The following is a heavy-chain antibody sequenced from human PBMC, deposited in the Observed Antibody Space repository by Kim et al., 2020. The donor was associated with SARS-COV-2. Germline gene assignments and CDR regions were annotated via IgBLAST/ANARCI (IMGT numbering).Heavy chain of an antibody. CDR2: ISSGGGGRT. V-gene: IGHV3-23*01. Sequence: GGSLRLSCAASGFTFTNYGMSWVRQAPGKGLEWVSTISSGGGGRTYYAESVKGRFTISRDNSKNTLYLQMNSLGAEDTAVYYCAKRSTSGSYYFDYWGQGTLVTVSS. CDR1: GFTFTNYG. J-gene: IGHJ4*02. CDR3: AKRSTSGSYYFDY. D-gene: IGHD3-10*01.